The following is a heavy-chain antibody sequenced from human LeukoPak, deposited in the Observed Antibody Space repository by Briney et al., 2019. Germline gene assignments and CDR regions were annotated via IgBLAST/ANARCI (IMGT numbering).Heavy chain of an antibody. CDR1: GGSISSSSYY. CDR2: IFYSGST. V-gene: IGHV4-39*01. J-gene: IGHJ4*02. D-gene: IGHD1-26*01. CDR3: ARRSGSSQTIDY. Sequence: SETLSLTCTVSGGSISSSSYYWGWIRQPPGKGLEWIGSIFYSGSTFYNSSLKSRVTISLDTSKNQFSLKLSSVTAADTAVYYCARRSGSSQTIDYWGQGTLVSVSS.